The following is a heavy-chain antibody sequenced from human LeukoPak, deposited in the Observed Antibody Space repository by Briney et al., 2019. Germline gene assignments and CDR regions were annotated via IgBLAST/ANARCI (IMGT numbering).Heavy chain of an antibody. CDR3: ARDPVNYGSGSYSKHNWFDP. CDR1: GYTFTGYY. D-gene: IGHD3-10*01. CDR2: INPNSGGT. V-gene: IGHV1-2*02. J-gene: IGHJ5*02. Sequence: ASVKVSCKASGYTFTGYYMHWVGQAPGQGLEWMGWINPNSGGTNYAQKFQGRVTMTRDTSISTAYMELSRLRSDDTAVYYCARDPVNYGSGSYSKHNWFDPWGQGTLVTVSS.